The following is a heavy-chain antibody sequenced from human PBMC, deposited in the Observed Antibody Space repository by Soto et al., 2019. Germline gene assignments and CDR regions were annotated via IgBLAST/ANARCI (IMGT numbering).Heavy chain of an antibody. J-gene: IGHJ4*02. CDR2: IYYSGST. CDR1: GGSISSGDYY. D-gene: IGHD3-22*01. CDR3: ARARRGHYYDSSG. Sequence: QVQLQESGPGLVKPSQTLFLTCTVSGGSISSGDYYWSWIRQPPGKGLEWIGYIYYSGSTYYNPSLKSRVTISVDTSKNQFSLKLSSVTAADTAVYYCARARRGHYYDSSGWGQGTLVTVSS. V-gene: IGHV4-30-4*01.